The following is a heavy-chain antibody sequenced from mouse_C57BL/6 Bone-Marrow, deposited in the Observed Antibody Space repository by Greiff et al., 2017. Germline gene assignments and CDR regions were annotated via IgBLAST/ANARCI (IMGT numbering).Heavy chain of an antibody. CDR1: GYTFTDYY. J-gene: IGHJ3*01. V-gene: IGHV1-75*01. Sequence: VQLQESGPELVKPGASVKISCKASGYTFTDYYINWVKQRPGQGLEWIGWIFPGSGSTYYNEKFKGKATLTVDKSSSTAYMFLSSLTSEDSAVYFCARAVGAYWGQGTLVTVSA. CDR2: IFPGSGST. CDR3: ARAVGAY. D-gene: IGHD3-3*01.